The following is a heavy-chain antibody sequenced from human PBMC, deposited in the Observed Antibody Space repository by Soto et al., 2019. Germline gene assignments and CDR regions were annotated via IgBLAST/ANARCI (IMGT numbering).Heavy chain of an antibody. CDR3: TGPYPYYFDS. CDR2: INHSGNT. Sequence: QVQLQQWGAGLLKPSETLSLICTVYGGSFSTYYWSWIRQPPGKGLEWIGEINHSGNTNYNPSLMGRVTMSFDTSKNQFSLKLSSVTAADTAVYYCTGPYPYYFDSWGQGTLVTVSS. CDR1: GGSFSTYY. V-gene: IGHV4-34*01. J-gene: IGHJ4*02.